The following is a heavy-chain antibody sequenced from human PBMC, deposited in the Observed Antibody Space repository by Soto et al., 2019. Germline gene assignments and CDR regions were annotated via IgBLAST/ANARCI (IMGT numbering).Heavy chain of an antibody. J-gene: IGHJ4*02. CDR1: GYTFTSYA. Sequence: KLSCKASGYTFTSYAVRWVRQAPGQRLEWMGWINAGNGNTKYSQKFQGRVTITRDTSASTAYMELSSLRSEDTAVYYCANALGLYYFDYWGQGTLVTVSS. D-gene: IGHD3-16*01. CDR3: ANALGLYYFDY. V-gene: IGHV1-3*01. CDR2: INAGNGNT.